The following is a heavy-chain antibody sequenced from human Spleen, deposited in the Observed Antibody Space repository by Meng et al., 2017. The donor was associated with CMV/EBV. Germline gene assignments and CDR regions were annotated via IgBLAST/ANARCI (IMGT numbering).Heavy chain of an antibody. CDR1: YG. J-gene: IGHJ5*02. Sequence: YGFNWVRQAPGQGLEWMGGVIPMFYRTNYAQKFQGRVTITADKSSSTAYMELSSLRSEDTAVYYCARGSGADCSSTSCYTDNWFDPWGQGTLVTVSS. D-gene: IGHD2-2*01. CDR2: VIPMFYRT. CDR3: ARGSGADCSSTSCYTDNWFDP. V-gene: IGHV1-69*06.